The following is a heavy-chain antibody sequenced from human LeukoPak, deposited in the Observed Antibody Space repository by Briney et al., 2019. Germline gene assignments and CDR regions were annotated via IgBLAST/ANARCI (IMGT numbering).Heavy chain of an antibody. D-gene: IGHD3-10*01. CDR3: ARDLSVVRGCCGMDV. CDR2: ISYDGSNK. J-gene: IGHJ6*02. CDR1: GFTFSSYA. V-gene: IGHV3-30*04. Sequence: GRSLRLSCAASGFTFSSYAMHWVRQAPGKGLEWVAVISYDGSNKYYADSVKGRFTISRDNSKNTLYLQMNSLRAEDTAVYYCARDLSVVRGCCGMDVWGQGTTVTVSS.